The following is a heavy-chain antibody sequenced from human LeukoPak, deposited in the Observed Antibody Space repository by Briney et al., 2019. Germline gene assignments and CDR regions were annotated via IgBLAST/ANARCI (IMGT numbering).Heavy chain of an antibody. CDR2: ISGSGYNT. Sequence: GGSLRLSCGVSGFTFSSYGMSWVRQAPGKGLEWVSVISGSGYNTDYADSAKSRFTISRDNYRLYLQMNSLRPEDTAVYYCAKHSGSYFVYYFDYWGQGTLVTVSS. D-gene: IGHD1-26*01. V-gene: IGHV3-23*01. J-gene: IGHJ4*02. CDR3: AKHSGSYFVYYFDY. CDR1: GFTFSSYG.